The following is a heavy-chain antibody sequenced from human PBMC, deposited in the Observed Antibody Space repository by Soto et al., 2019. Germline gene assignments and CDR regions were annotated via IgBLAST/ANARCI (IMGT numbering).Heavy chain of an antibody. V-gene: IGHV4-30-2*05. J-gene: IGHJ4*02. D-gene: IGHD1-1*01. CDR3: ARGPQLDPRFDY. CDR1: GGSISSGGYS. CDR2: IYHSGST. Sequence: PSETLSLTCAVSGGSISSGGYSWSWIRQPPGKGLEWIGYIYHSGSTYYNPSLKSRVTISVDTSKNQFSLKLSSVTAADTAVYYWARGPQLDPRFDYGGKETLFTVPS.